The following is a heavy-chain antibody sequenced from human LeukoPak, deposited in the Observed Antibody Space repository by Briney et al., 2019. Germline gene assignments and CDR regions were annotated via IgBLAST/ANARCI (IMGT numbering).Heavy chain of an antibody. J-gene: IGHJ5*02. CDR1: GFTFSSYS. Sequence: GGSLRLSCAASGFTFSSYSMNWVRQAPGKGLEWVSSISSRSSYIYYADSVKGRFTISRDNAKNSLYLQMNSLRAEDTAVYYCARDRSGSSCDPWGQGTLVTVSS. D-gene: IGHD1-26*01. CDR3: ARDRSGSSCDP. CDR2: ISSRSSYI. V-gene: IGHV3-21*01.